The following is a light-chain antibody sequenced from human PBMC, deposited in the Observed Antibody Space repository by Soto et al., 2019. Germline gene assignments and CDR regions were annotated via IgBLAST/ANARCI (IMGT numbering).Light chain of an antibody. CDR3: QQSFSNPRT. J-gene: IGKJ4*01. CDR2: TAS. CDR1: QTISNY. V-gene: IGKV1-39*01. Sequence: DIQMTQSPSSLSASVGDRVTITCRASQTISNYLNWYQQKPGKAPKLLIYTASSLQSGVPSRFSGSGSGTDFTLTISSLQPEDFATYYCQQSFSNPRTFGGGTKEEIK.